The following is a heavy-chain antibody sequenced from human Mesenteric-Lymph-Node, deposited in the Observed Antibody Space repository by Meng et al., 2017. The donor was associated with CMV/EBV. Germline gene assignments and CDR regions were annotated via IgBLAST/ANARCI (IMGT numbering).Heavy chain of an antibody. CDR1: GYPFTDFY. CDR2: INPNSGVS. D-gene: IGHD2/OR15-2a*01. Sequence: QVQLVQSRAEVGKPGASVMVPCKASGYPFTDFYIHWVRQAPGQGLEWMGRINPNSGVSNSAQNFQGRVTMTRDTSISTAYMALGRLTSDDTAVYYCARDNVNPEGFDPWGQGTLVTVSS. CDR3: ARDNVNPEGFDP. V-gene: IGHV1-2*06. J-gene: IGHJ5*02.